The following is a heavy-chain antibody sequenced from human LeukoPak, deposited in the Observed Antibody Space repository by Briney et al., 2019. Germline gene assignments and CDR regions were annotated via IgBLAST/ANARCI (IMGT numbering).Heavy chain of an antibody. CDR1: GYTFTDYY. V-gene: IGHV1-2*02. D-gene: IGHD3-22*01. Sequence: ASVKVSCKASGYTFTDYYMHWVRQAPGQGLEWMGWINPNSGGTNYAQNFQGRVTMTRDTSISTAYMELSRLRSDDTAVYYCARDERYDSSGYPFDYWGQGPLVTVSS. CDR2: INPNSGGT. J-gene: IGHJ4*02. CDR3: ARDERYDSSGYPFDY.